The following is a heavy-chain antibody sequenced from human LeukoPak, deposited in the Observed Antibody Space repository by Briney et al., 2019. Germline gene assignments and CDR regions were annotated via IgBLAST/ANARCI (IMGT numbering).Heavy chain of an antibody. V-gene: IGHV3-30*18. CDR3: AKDHYYDSGGYCPKRTSAFDY. CDR1: GFIFSSYG. J-gene: IGHJ4*02. D-gene: IGHD3-22*01. Sequence: PGGSLRLSCAVSGFIFSSYGMHWVRQAPGKGLEWVAIMSYDGSHKYYADSVKGRFTISRDNSKNTLYLQMNSLRAEDTAVYYCAKDHYYDSGGYCPKRTSAFDYWGQGTLVTVSS. CDR2: MSYDGSHK.